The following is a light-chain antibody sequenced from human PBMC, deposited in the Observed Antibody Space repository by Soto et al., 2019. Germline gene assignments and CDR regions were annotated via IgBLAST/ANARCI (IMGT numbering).Light chain of an antibody. Sequence: SVLTQQPAVSGSPGKSITISCTGTSSDVGGYNYVSWYQQHPGKAPKLMIYEVSNRPSGVSNRSSGSKSGNTASLTISGLQAEDEADYYCSSYTSSSTYVFGTGTKVTVL. CDR3: SSYTSSSTYV. CDR2: EVS. CDR1: SSDVGGYNY. J-gene: IGLJ1*01. V-gene: IGLV2-14*01.